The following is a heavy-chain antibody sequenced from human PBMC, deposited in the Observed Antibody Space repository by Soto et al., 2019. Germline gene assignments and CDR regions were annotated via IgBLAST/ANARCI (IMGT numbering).Heavy chain of an antibody. J-gene: IGHJ4*02. CDR1: GGTFSSYA. D-gene: IGHD6-13*01. CDR2: IIPIFGTA. CDR3: ARWGPGNSSSWYHSDY. Sequence: ASVKVSCKASGGTFSSYAISWVRQAPGQGLEWMGGIIPIFGTANYAQKFQGRVTITADESTSTAYMELSSLRSEDTAVYYCARWGPGNSSSWYHSDYWGQGTLVTVSS. V-gene: IGHV1-69*13.